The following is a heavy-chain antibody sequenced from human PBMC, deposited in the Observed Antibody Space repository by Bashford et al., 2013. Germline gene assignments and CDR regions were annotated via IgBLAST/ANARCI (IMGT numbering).Heavy chain of an antibody. Sequence: SETLSLTCTVSGGSINNFYWSWIRQPAENGLEWIGRIFSSGSTNYSPSLKSRVTMSVDTSNNQFSLKLTSVTAADTGVYFCGRVSVSGKFDYVGPGIPGHRLL. CDR2: IFSSGST. V-gene: IGHV4-4*07. D-gene: IGHD1-26*01. CDR1: GGSINNFY. CDR3: GRVSVSGKFDY. J-gene: IGHJ4*02.